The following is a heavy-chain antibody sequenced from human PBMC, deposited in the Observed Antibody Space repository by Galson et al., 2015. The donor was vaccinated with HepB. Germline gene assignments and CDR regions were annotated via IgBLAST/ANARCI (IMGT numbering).Heavy chain of an antibody. J-gene: IGHJ6*02. V-gene: IGHV6-1*01. Sequence: CAISGDSVSSSTAAWNWIRQSPSRGLEWLGRTYYRSKWYNDYAVSVKSRITINPDTSKNQFSLQLSSVTPDDTAVYYCARDSFYDNTGYPVPRNFGVDVWGRGTTVTGSS. CDR1: GDSVSSSTAA. CDR3: ARDSFYDNTGYPVPRNFGVDV. D-gene: IGHD3-22*01. CDR2: TYYRSKWYN.